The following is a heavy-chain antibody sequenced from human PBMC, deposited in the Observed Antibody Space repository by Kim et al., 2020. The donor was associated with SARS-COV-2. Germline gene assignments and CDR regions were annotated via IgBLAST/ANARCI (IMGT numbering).Heavy chain of an antibody. D-gene: IGHD6-19*01. Sequence: YYKDSVQDRFTTSIDNSKNTLDLQMNSLRAEDTAVYYCARVGITMPGNDYWGQGTLVTVSS. J-gene: IGHJ4*02. V-gene: IGHV3-66*01. CDR3: ARVGITMPGNDY.